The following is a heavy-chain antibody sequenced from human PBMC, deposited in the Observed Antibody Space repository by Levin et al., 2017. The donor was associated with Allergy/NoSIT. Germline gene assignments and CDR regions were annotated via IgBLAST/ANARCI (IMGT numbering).Heavy chain of an antibody. D-gene: IGHD1-26*01. V-gene: IGHV1-69*08. CDR1: GGTFSTYT. Sequence: ASVKVSCKASGGTFSTYTISWVRQAPGHGLEWVGRTIPSIGSANFSPRFQGRLTITADDSATTVYMELSRLRSEDTAVYYCARDSGRNTTWRRRMDVWGQGTTVTVS. CDR2: TIPSIGSA. CDR3: ARDSGRNTTWRRRMDV. J-gene: IGHJ6*02.